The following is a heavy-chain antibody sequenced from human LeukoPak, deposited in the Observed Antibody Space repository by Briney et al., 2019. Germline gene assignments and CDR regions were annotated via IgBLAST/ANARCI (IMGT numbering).Heavy chain of an antibody. Sequence: GGSLRLSCVVSGFTFSSYTMQWGRQAPGKGLDWVALMWGDGTKKYYADSVKGRFTISRDNSKNTLYLQMNSLRAEDTAVYYCARDLGYGSGHPFDYWGQGTLVTVSS. V-gene: IGHV3-33*01. D-gene: IGHD6-19*01. CDR3: ARDLGYGSGHPFDY. J-gene: IGHJ4*02. CDR1: GFTFSSYT. CDR2: MWGDGTKK.